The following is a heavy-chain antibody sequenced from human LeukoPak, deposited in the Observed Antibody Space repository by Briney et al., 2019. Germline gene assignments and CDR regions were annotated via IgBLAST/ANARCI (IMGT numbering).Heavy chain of an antibody. CDR1: GFSLSTSGMC. V-gene: IGHV2-70*01. CDR2: IDWDDDK. Sequence: SGPTLVNPTQTLTLTCTFSGFSLSTSGMCVSWIRQPPGKALEWLALIDWDDDKYYSTSLKTRLTISKDTSKNQVVLTMTNMDPVDTATYYCAWIPDSRERGRVDYWGQGTLVTVSS. D-gene: IGHD6-13*01. J-gene: IGHJ4*02. CDR3: AWIPDSRERGRVDY.